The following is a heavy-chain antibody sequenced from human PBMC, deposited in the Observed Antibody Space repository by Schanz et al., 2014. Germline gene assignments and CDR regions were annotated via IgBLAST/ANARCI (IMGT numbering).Heavy chain of an antibody. J-gene: IGHJ4*02. CDR2: LSEGGGGT. D-gene: IGHD5-12*01. V-gene: IGHV3-23*04. CDR1: GFTLSNYA. CDR3: ARKVVATIGGYYDN. Sequence: EVQLVESGGGLIQPGGSLRLSCAASGFTLSNYAMSWVRQAPGKGLEWVSALSEGGGGTHYADSVRGRFTISRDNAENTLCLQMNSLRAEDTAVYYCARKVVATIGGYYDNWGQGTLVIVSS.